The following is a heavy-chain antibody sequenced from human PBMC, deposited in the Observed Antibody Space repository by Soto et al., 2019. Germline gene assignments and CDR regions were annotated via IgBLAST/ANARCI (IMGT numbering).Heavy chain of an antibody. CDR3: AKGTLYSSGWYVGNAFDI. CDR1: GFTFSSYA. CDR2: ISGSGGST. J-gene: IGHJ3*02. D-gene: IGHD6-19*01. Sequence: EVQLLESGGGLVQPGGSLRLSCAASGFTFSSYAMSWVRQAPGKGLEWVSAISGSGGSTYYADSVKGRFTISRDNSKNTLYLQMNSLRAEDTAVYYCAKGTLYSSGWYVGNAFDIWGQGTMVTVSS. V-gene: IGHV3-23*01.